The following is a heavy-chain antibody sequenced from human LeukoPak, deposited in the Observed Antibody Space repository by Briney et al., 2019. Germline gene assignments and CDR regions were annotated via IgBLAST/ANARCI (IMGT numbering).Heavy chain of an antibody. V-gene: IGHV1-18*01. D-gene: IGHD2-15*01. J-gene: IGHJ6*02. CDR1: GYTFTSYG. CDR3: ARDAVVVVAATRADYYYGMDV. CDR2: ISAYNGNT. Sequence: EASVKVSCKASGYTFTSYGISWVRQAPGQGLEWMGWISAYNGNTNYAQKLQGRVTMTTDTSTSTAYMELRSLRSDDTAVYYCARDAVVVVAATRADYYYGMDVWGQGTTVTVSS.